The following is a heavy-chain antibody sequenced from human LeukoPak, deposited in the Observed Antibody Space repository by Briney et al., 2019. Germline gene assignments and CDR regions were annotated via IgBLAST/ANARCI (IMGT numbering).Heavy chain of an antibody. CDR3: ARGASSSCWSAIDY. Sequence: PGGSLRLSRAASGFTFSSYAMHWVRQAPGKGLEWVAVISYDGSNKYYADSVKGRFTISRDNSKNTLYLQMNSLRAEDTAVYYCARGASSSCWSAIDYWGQGTLVTISS. J-gene: IGHJ4*02. V-gene: IGHV3-30*04. D-gene: IGHD2-2*01. CDR2: ISYDGSNK. CDR1: GFTFSSYA.